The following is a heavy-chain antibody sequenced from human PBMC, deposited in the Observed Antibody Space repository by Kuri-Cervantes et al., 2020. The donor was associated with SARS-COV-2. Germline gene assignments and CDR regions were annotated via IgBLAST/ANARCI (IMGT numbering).Heavy chain of an antibody. D-gene: IGHD3-9*01. Sequence: GESLKISCAASGFAFSNHSMTWLRQAPGRELEWVSAISGNSVWIYYADSVKGSFTISRDNSKNIVYLQMNSLGADDTAVYYCGPISRYAYDFDKWGQGILVTVSS. J-gene: IGHJ4*02. CDR2: ISGNSVWI. CDR1: GFAFSNHS. V-gene: IGHV3-23*01. CDR3: GPISRYAYDFDK.